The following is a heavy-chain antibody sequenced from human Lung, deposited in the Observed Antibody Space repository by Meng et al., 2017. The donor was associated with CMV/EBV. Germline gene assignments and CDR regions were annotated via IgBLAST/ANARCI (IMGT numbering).Heavy chain of an antibody. CDR1: GSIFTYRY. Sequence: QLVPSGAEVKKTWSAFKVSCKASGSIFTYRYLHWVRQGPGQALEWMGWITPYYGNTHYAQKFQDRVTITRDNSLGAIYMELSSRSSGDTAMYYCVRSSLSGDQYYFDSWGQGTLVTVSS. D-gene: IGHD7-27*01. J-gene: IGHJ4*02. V-gene: IGHV1-45*02. CDR3: VRSSLSGDQYYFDS. CDR2: ITPYYGNT.